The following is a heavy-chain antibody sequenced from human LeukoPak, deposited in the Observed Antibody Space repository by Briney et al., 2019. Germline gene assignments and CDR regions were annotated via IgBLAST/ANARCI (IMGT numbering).Heavy chain of an antibody. D-gene: IGHD6-13*01. V-gene: IGHV4-39*01. CDR3: ASLGPYSSTWYGDY. CDR1: AGAITRTKYF. CDR2: IYYSGTT. J-gene: IGHJ4*02. Sequence: SETLSLTCTVSAGAITRTKYFMGWIRQSPGKGLEWIGSIYYSGTTYYNPSLKSRVTISVDTSKNEFSLHLNSVTAADTALYYCASLGPYSSTWYGDYWGQGIQVTVSS.